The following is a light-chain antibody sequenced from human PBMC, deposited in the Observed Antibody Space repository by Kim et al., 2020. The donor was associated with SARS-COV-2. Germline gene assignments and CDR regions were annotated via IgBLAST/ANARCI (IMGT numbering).Light chain of an antibody. CDR2: STI. CDR1: SGSVSPSYS. Sequence: GGSVTPTCGLSSGSVSPSYSPSWYQQTPGQAPRTLIYSTITRSSGVPDRFSGSILGNKAALTITGAQADDESDYYCVLYMGSGIWVFGGGTKLTVL. J-gene: IGLJ3*02. V-gene: IGLV8-61*01. CDR3: VLYMGSGIWV.